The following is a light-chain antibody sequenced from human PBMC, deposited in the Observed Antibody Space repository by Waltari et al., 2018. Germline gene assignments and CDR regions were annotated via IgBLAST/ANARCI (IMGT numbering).Light chain of an antibody. CDR3: QSYDISLSGSL. CDR1: SPNIGGGYD. Sequence: QSVLTQPPSVSGAPGQRVTISCTGSSPNIGGGYDVQGYQQLPGTAPKLLIYNNNNRPSGVPDRFSGSKSGTSASLAITGLQAEDEADYYCQSYDISLSGSLFGGGTKLTVL. V-gene: IGLV1-40*01. CDR2: NNN. J-gene: IGLJ2*01.